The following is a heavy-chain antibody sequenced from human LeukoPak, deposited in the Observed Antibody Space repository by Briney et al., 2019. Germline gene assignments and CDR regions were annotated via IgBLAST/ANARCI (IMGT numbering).Heavy chain of an antibody. V-gene: IGHV1-2*02. CDR1: GYTFTGYY. CDR2: INPNSGGT. J-gene: IGHJ4*02. D-gene: IGHD3-10*01. Sequence: ASVKVSCKASGYTFTGYYMHRVRQAPGQGLEWMGWINPNSGGTNYAQKFQGRVTMTRDTSISTAYMELSRLRSDDTAVYYCAREYYGSGRPYDYWGQGTLVTVSS. CDR3: AREYYGSGRPYDY.